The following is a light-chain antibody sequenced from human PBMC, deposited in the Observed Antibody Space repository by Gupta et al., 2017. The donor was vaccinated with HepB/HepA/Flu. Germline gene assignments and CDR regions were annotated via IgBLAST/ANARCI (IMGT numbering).Light chain of an antibody. CDR2: AAS. Sequence: DIQMTQSPSSLSASVGDRVTITCRASQGISNYLAWYQQKPGKVPKLLIYAASTVQSGVPSRFSGSGSGTYFTLTISTPHPEDVATYYCQKYNSAPWTFGQGTKVEIK. J-gene: IGKJ1*01. CDR1: QGISNY. CDR3: QKYNSAPWT. V-gene: IGKV1-27*01.